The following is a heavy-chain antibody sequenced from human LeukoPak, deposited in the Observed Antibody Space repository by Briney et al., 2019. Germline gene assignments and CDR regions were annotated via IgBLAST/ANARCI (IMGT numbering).Heavy chain of an antibody. V-gene: IGHV3-53*01. CDR2: IYSGGTT. J-gene: IGHJ3*02. D-gene: IGHD4-17*01. CDR3: ARGPVTRFEI. Sequence: GGSLRLSCAASGFTVSSNYMSWVRQAPGKGLEWVSVIYSGGTTYYADSVKGRFTISRDNSNNTLYLQMNSLRAEDTAVYYCARGPVTRFEIWGQGTMVTVSS. CDR1: GFTVSSNY.